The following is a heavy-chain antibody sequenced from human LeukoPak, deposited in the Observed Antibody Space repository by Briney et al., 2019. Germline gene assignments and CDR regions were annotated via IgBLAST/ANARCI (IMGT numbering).Heavy chain of an antibody. D-gene: IGHD6-6*01. V-gene: IGHV3-7*01. CDR2: IKQDGSIH. CDR1: GFIFSNYW. Sequence: GGSLRLSCAASGFIFSNYWMTWVRQASGKGLAWVANIKQDGSIHYYVDSVKGRFTISRDNAKNSLYLQINSLRAEGTAVYYCARIGYSSSSLDYWGQGTLVTVSS. CDR3: ARIGYSSSSLDY. J-gene: IGHJ4*02.